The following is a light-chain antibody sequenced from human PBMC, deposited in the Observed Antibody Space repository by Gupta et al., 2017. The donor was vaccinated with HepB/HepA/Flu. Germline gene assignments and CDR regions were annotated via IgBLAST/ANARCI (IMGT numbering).Light chain of an antibody. CDR2: DVN. V-gene: IGLV2-11*01. Sequence: QSALTQPRSVSGSPGQSVAVPCTVTSSDVGGYNYVFWYQQHPGKAPKLMIYDVNKRPSGVPDRFSGSKSGNTASLTISGLQAEDESDYDCCSYAGSNTYVFGTGTTVSVL. CDR1: SSDVGGYNY. CDR3: CSYAGSNTYV. J-gene: IGLJ1*01.